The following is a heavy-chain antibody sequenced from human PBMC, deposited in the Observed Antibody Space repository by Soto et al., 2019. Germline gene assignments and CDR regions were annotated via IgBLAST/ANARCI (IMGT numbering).Heavy chain of an antibody. D-gene: IGHD1-26*01. CDR2: LYSGGST. J-gene: IGHJ4*02. Sequence: EVKLVEPGGGLVQPGGSLRLSCAASGFTVSDYYMTWVRQAPGKGLEWVSLLYSGGSTIYADSVKGRVTISRDSSKNTLYLQMNSLRVEDTAVYYCARATVGASDFGFDSWGQGTLVTVSS. CDR1: GFTVSDYY. V-gene: IGHV3-53*01. CDR3: ARATVGASDFGFDS.